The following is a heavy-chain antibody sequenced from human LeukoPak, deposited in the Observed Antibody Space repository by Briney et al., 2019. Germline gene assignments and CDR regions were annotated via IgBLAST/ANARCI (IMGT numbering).Heavy chain of an antibody. CDR3: ARDLYSSSWVPPYYYYYGMDV. CDR1: GYTFTSYG. D-gene: IGHD6-13*01. Sequence: ASVKVSCKASGYTFTSYGISWVRQAPGQGLERMGWISAYNGNTNYAQKLQGRVTMTTDTSTSTAYTELRSLRSDDTAVYYCARDLYSSSWVPPYYYYYGMDVWGQGTTVTVSS. J-gene: IGHJ6*02. CDR2: ISAYNGNT. V-gene: IGHV1-18*01.